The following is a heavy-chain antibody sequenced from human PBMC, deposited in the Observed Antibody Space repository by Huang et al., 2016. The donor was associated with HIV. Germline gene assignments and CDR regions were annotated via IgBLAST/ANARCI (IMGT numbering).Heavy chain of an antibody. CDR1: GGSFSGYY. CDR2: ITHSDST. J-gene: IGHJ6*03. Sequence: QVQLQQWGAGLLRPSETLSLTCAVYGGSFSGYYGTRIRQPPGKGLEWIGDITHSDSTISHPSLKTRVTFSVDTSRNQFSLTLTSVTAAYTAVYYCARGQGGYYYYYMDVWGKGTTVTVSS. CDR3: ARGQGGYYYYYMDV. V-gene: IGHV4-34*01.